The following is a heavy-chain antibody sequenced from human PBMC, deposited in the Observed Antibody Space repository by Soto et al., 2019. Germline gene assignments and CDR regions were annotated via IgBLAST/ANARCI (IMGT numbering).Heavy chain of an antibody. CDR1: GFTFDDYA. J-gene: IGHJ4*02. CDR3: AKGSYSGYDYPLEY. CDR2: ISWNSGNI. D-gene: IGHD5-12*01. Sequence: GGSLRLSCTASGFTFDDYAMHWVRQAPGKGLEWVSSISWNSGNIDYADSMKGRFTISRDNAKNSLYLQMNSLRPEDTALYYCAKGSYSGYDYPLEYWGQGTLVTVSS. V-gene: IGHV3-9*01.